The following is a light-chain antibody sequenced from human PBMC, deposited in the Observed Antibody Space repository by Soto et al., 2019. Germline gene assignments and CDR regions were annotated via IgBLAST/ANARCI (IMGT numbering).Light chain of an antibody. Sequence: QSALTQPASVSGSPGQSITISCTGTSSDVGGYNYVSWYQQHPGKAPKLMIYDVSNRPSGVSNRFSGSKSGNTASLPISGLQAEDEADYYCCSYTSSSTPVVFGGGTTVTVL. CDR2: DVS. CDR1: SSDVGGYNY. V-gene: IGLV2-14*03. CDR3: CSYTSSSTPVV. J-gene: IGLJ2*01.